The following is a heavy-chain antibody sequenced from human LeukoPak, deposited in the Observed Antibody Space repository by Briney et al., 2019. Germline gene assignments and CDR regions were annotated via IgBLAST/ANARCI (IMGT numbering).Heavy chain of an antibody. CDR1: GFTFGSYA. CDR3: VIDIARDMIRGFVFFDY. Sequence: GGSLRLSCAASGFTFGSYAMSWVRQAPGKGLEWVSAISGSGMSTYYGDSVKGRFNVSRDDSKNTLYLQMNSLRVEDTAVYYCVIDIARDMIRGFVFFDYWGQGTPVTVSS. CDR2: ISGSGMST. D-gene: IGHD3-10*01. J-gene: IGHJ4*02. V-gene: IGHV3-23*01.